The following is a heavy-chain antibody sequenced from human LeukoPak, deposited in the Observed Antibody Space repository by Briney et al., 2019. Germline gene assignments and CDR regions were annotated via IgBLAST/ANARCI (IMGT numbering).Heavy chain of an antibody. J-gene: IGHJ4*02. CDR3: AKYRHDSAGGRNFDD. Sequence: GGSLRLSCAASGFTFSSYEMNWVRQAPGKGLEWVSYISSSGSTIYYADSVKGRFTISRDNSKNTLYLQMNSLRAEDTAVYYCAKYRHDSAGGRNFDDWGQGTLVTVSS. CDR1: GFTFSSYE. D-gene: IGHD3-22*01. CDR2: ISSSGSTI. V-gene: IGHV3-48*03.